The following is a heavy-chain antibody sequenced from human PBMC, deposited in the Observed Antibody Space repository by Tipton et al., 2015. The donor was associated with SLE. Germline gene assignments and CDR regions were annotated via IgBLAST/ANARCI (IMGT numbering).Heavy chain of an antibody. J-gene: IGHJ4*02. Sequence: SLRLSCAASGFTFSDYYMSWIRQAPGKGLEWVSYISSSGSTIYYADSVKGRFTISRDNAKNSLYLQMNSLNTDDTATYYCTSLSPIVVFTYWGQGTQVTVSS. CDR3: TSLSPIVVFTY. D-gene: IGHD2-15*01. CDR2: ISSSGSTI. CDR1: GFTFSDYY. V-gene: IGHV3-11*01.